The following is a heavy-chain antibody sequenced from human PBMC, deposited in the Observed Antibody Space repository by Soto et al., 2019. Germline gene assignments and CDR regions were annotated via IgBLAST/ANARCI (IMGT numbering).Heavy chain of an antibody. V-gene: IGHV4-31*03. CDR3: ARDSTIAARAFDI. Sequence: SETLSLTCSVSGASVKSGGYYWNWIRQHPGKDLEWMGYIYYGGATNYNPSLKSRLLISIDTSKNQFSPRLSSVTAADTAVYFCARDSTIAARAFDIWGQGTMVTVSS. J-gene: IGHJ3*02. CDR1: GASVKSGGYY. D-gene: IGHD6-13*01. CDR2: IYYGGAT.